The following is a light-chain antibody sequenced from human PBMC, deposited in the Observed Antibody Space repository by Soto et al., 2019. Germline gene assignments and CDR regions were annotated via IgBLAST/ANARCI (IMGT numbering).Light chain of an antibody. CDR2: KTS. CDR1: QTIDSW. V-gene: IGKV1-5*03. CDR3: QQYNTYFSLT. J-gene: IGKJ4*01. Sequence: DILMTQNPYTLSASVGDIVTITCRASQTIDSWVGWFQQKPGKAPKLLIYKTSSLESGVPSRFIGSRSGTEYTLTISGLQPDDFASYYCQQYNTYFSLTFGGGTKVDVK.